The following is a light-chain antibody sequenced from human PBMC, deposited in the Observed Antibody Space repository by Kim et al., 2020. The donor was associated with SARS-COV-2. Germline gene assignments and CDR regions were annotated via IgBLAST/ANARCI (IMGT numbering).Light chain of an antibody. J-gene: IGKJ1*01. CDR1: QSLLHSNGYNY. CDR3: MQALQTQ. V-gene: IGKV2-28*01. Sequence: AEPAAISCRSSQSLLHSNGYNYLDWYLQKPGQSPQLLIYLGSNRASGVPDRFSGSGSGTDFTLKISRVEAEDVGVYYCMQALQTQFGQGTKVDIK. CDR2: LGS.